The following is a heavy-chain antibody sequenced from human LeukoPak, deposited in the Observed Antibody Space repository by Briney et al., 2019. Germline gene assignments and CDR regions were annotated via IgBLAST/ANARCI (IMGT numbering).Heavy chain of an antibody. CDR3: ATAPPPRNWNYGFDY. CDR1: GYTFTSYD. CDR2: MNPNSGNT. Sequence: GASVKVSCKASGYTFTSYDINWVRQATGQGLEWMGWMNPNSGNTNYAQNLQGRVTMTTDTSTSTAYMELRSLRSDDTAVYYCATAPPPRNWNYGFDYWGQGTLVTVSS. J-gene: IGHJ4*02. D-gene: IGHD1-7*01. V-gene: IGHV1-18*01.